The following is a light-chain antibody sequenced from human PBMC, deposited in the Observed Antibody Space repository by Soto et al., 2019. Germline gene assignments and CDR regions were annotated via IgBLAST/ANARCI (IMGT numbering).Light chain of an antibody. CDR3: SSYAGNSRYV. CDR2: EVS. CDR1: ISDVGRYNY. V-gene: IGLV2-8*01. Sequence: QSVLGQPASASGSPGQSFTISCTGTISDVGRYNYISWYQQRPGKAPKLIIYEVSKRPSGVPDRLSGFKYGNTASLTVSGLQAQDEADYYCSSYAGNSRYVFGTGSKVTVL. J-gene: IGLJ1*01.